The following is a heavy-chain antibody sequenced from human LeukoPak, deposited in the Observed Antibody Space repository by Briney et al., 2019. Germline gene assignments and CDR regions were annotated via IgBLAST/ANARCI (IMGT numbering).Heavy chain of an antibody. V-gene: IGHV2-5*02. CDR1: GFSLSTSGVA. CDR3: AQRYTSSWYYFDS. Sequence: SGPTLAKPTQTLTLTFTFSGFSLSTSGVAVGCIRQPPGKALEWLPLIFWGDDKRFSPSLRSRRTITKDTSKNQVVLTLTNMDPLDTATYFCAQRYTSSWYYFDSWGQGTLVTVSS. J-gene: IGHJ4*02. D-gene: IGHD6-13*01. CDR2: IFWGDDK.